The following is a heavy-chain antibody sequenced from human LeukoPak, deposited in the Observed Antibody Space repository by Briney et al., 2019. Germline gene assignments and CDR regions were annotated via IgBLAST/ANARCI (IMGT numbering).Heavy chain of an antibody. CDR3: AKDSAYWYFDL. CDR1: GFTVSSNY. Sequence: SGGSLRLSCAASGFTVSSNYMPWVRQAPGKGLEWVSFIYSGANTYYADSVKGRFTISRDHSKNTLYLQMNSLRVEDTAVYYCAKDSAYWYFDLWGRGTLVTVSS. D-gene: IGHD3-10*01. J-gene: IGHJ2*01. V-gene: IGHV3-53*01. CDR2: IYSGANT.